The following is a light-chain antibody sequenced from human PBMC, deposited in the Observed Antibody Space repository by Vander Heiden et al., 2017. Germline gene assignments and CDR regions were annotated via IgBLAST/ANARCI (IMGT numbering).Light chain of an antibody. CDR2: AAS. CDR3: QRCDSSPRT. V-gene: IGKV1-39*01. Sequence: DIQMTQSPSSLSASVGDRVTITCRASESISTFLNWYQQKPGKPPNLLLYAASLLRSGVPSRFSGSASGTYFTLTSSMLHPEDFTTYYCQRCDSSPRTFGQGTQVEIK. CDR1: ESISTF. J-gene: IGKJ1*01.